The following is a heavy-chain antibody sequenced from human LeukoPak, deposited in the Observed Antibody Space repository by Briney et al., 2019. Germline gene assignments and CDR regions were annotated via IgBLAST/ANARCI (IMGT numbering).Heavy chain of an antibody. Sequence: ASVKVSCKASGYAFTSYGISWVRQAPGQGLEWMGWISAYNGNTNYAQKLQGRVTMTTDTSTSTAYMELRSLRSDDTAVYYCARDAPRIVVVVAATQYYGMDVWGQGTTVTVSS. D-gene: IGHD2-15*01. CDR2: ISAYNGNT. J-gene: IGHJ6*02. V-gene: IGHV1-18*01. CDR1: GYAFTSYG. CDR3: ARDAPRIVVVVAATQYYGMDV.